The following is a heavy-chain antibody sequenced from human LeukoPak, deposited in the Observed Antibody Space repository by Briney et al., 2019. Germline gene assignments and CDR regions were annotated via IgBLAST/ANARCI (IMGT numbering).Heavy chain of an antibody. Sequence: GGSLRLSCAASGFTFSSQWMHWVRQAPGKGLVWVSRINGDGSNTTYVDSVKGRLTISRDHAKNTVYMQTNSLGAEGTAVSHWARSKRGVVTEAFCNWGQRAMGPVSS. J-gene: IGHJ3*02. CDR2: INGDGSNT. D-gene: IGHD1-14*01. CDR3: ARSKRGVVTEAFCN. CDR1: GFTFSSQW. V-gene: IGHV3-74*03.